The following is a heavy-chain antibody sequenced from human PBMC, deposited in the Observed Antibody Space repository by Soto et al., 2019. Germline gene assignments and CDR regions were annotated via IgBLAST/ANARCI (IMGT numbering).Heavy chain of an antibody. V-gene: IGHV1-69*06. CDR3: ARDLGYALPDY. CDR2: IIPIFGSP. CDR1: GGAFSSYA. J-gene: IGHJ4*02. D-gene: IGHD2-15*01. Sequence: SVKVSCKASGGAFSSYAISWVRQAPGQGLEWMGGIIPIFGSPNYAQTFQGRVTISADKSTSTACMELRSLRSEDTAVYYCARDLGYALPDYWGQGTLVTVS.